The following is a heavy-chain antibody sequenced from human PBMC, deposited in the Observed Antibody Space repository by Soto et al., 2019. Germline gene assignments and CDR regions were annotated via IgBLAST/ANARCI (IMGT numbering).Heavy chain of an antibody. CDR1: GLTFRSYI. J-gene: IGHJ6*02. Sequence: GGSLRISCAASGLTFRSYIMSWVRQAPGKGLEWVSTISGSGSNTWYADSVKGRFTISRDNSKNTVDLQMTSLRAEDTAVYHCAKGRGSGTDYPYYYGLDVWGQGTTVTVSS. CDR3: AKGRGSGTDYPYYYGLDV. D-gene: IGHD3-10*01. CDR2: ISGSGSNT. V-gene: IGHV3-23*01.